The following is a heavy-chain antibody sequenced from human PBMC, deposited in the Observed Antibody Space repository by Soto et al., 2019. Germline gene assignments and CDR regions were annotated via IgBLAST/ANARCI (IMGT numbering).Heavy chain of an antibody. D-gene: IGHD4-17*01. J-gene: IGHJ3*02. CDR2: ISYDGSNK. V-gene: IGHV3-30-3*01. Sequence: PGGSLRLSCAASGFTFSSYAMHWVRQAPGKGLEWVAVISYDGSNKYYADSVKGRFTISRDNSKNTLYLQMNSLRAEDTAVYYCETAYGDYFMADAFDIWGQGTMVTVSS. CDR1: GFTFSSYA. CDR3: ETAYGDYFMADAFDI.